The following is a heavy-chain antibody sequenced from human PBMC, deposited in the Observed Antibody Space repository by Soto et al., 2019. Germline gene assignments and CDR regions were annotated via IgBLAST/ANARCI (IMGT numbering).Heavy chain of an antibody. V-gene: IGHV4-4*02. CDR2: IYHSGST. D-gene: IGHD3-16*02. Sequence: LSETLSLPCAVSSGSISSSNWWSWVRQPPGKGLEWIGEIYHSGSTNYNPSLKSRVTISVDKSKNQFSLKLSSVTAADTAVYYCARFDYIWGSYRVDAFDIWGQGTMVTVSS. J-gene: IGHJ3*02. CDR3: ARFDYIWGSYRVDAFDI. CDR1: SGSISSSNW.